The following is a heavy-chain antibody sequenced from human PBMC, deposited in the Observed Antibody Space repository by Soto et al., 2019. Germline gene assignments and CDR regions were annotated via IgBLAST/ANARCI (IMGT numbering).Heavy chain of an antibody. Sequence: XGTLNLTCTVSGGSISSYYWSWIRQPSGKGLEWIGRIYTSGSTNYNPSLKSRVTMSVDTSKNQFSLKLSSVTAADTAVYYCARDQKPKGMDVWGQGTTVTVSS. V-gene: IGHV4-4*07. CDR3: ARDQKPKGMDV. CDR2: IYTSGST. J-gene: IGHJ6*02. CDR1: GGSISSYY.